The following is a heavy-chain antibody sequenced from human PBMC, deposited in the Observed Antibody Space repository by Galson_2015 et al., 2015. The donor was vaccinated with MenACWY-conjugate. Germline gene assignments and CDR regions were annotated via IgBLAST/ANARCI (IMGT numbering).Heavy chain of an antibody. D-gene: IGHD3-22*01. CDR2: ISYVGERT. CDR3: AKSYYYDSNGANPEAFDY. V-gene: IGHV3-23*01. CDR1: GITFSGYG. Sequence: SLRLSCAGSGITFSGYGMGWVRQTPGKGMEWVSSISYVGERTYYADSVKGRFTISRDNSKNTLYLQMNSLRVEDTAVFFCAKSYYYDSNGANPEAFDYWGQGSLVTASS. J-gene: IGHJ4*02.